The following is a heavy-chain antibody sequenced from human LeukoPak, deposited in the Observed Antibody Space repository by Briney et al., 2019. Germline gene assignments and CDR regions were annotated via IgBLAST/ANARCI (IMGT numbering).Heavy chain of an antibody. Sequence: GGSLRLSCAASGFTFSSYAMHWVRQAPGKGLEGVAVISYDGSNKYYADSVKGRFTISRDNSKNTLYLQMNSLRAEDTAVYYCARDSSGYYYAPDYWGQGTLVTVSS. V-gene: IGHV3-30*04. CDR2: ISYDGSNK. CDR3: ARDSSGYYYAPDY. CDR1: GFTFSSYA. D-gene: IGHD3-22*01. J-gene: IGHJ4*02.